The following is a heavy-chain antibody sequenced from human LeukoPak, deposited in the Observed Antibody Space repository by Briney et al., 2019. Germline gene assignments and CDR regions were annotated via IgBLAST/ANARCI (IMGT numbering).Heavy chain of an antibody. CDR2: INHSGST. D-gene: IGHD3-9*01. CDR1: GGSFSGYY. V-gene: IGHV4-34*01. J-gene: IGHJ4*02. Sequence: SETLSLTCAVYGGSFSGYYWSWIRQPPGKGLEWIGEINHSGSTNYNPSLKSRVTISVDTSKNQFSLKLSSVTAADTAAYYCARGSEMAHDIDYWGQGTLVTVSS. CDR3: ARGSEMAHDIDY.